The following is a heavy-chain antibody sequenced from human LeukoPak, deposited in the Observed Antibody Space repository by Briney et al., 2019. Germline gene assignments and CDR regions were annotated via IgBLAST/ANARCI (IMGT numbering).Heavy chain of an antibody. Sequence: GGSLRLSCAASGFTFSNYAMSWVRQAPGKGLEWVSGIIGSGVGTFYADSVKGRFTISRDNSKNTLYLQINSLRAEDTAVYYCAKDRQGVTTVTDCYYYMDVWGKGTTVTVSS. D-gene: IGHD4-17*01. J-gene: IGHJ6*03. CDR3: AKDRQGVTTVTDCYYYMDV. V-gene: IGHV3-23*01. CDR2: IIGSGVGT. CDR1: GFTFSNYA.